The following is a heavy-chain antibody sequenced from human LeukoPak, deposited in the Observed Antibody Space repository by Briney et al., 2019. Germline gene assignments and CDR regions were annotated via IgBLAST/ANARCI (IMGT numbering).Heavy chain of an antibody. CDR2: ISGSGGTT. CDR1: GFTFSTYA. Sequence: GGSLRLSCAASGFTFSTYAMSWVRQAPGKGLEWVSGISGSGGTTYYADSVKGRFTVSRDNSKNTLYLQMNSLTAEDTAVYYCAKGGSGCYSCYYYYGMDVWGQGTTVTVSS. D-gene: IGHD2-15*01. V-gene: IGHV3-23*01. CDR3: AKGGSGCYSCYYYYGMDV. J-gene: IGHJ6*02.